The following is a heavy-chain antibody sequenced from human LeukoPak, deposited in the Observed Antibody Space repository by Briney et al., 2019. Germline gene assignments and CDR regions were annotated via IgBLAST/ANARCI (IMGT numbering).Heavy chain of an antibody. Sequence: PGGSLRLSCAASGFAFSSYGMHWVRPAPGKGLEWVAVIWYDGSNKYYADSVKGRFTISRDNSKNTLYLQMNSLRAEDTAVYYCARGGMDSSGYYSPFDYWGQGTLVTVSS. CDR2: IWYDGSNK. D-gene: IGHD3-22*01. CDR3: ARGGMDSSGYYSPFDY. J-gene: IGHJ4*02. CDR1: GFAFSSYG. V-gene: IGHV3-33*01.